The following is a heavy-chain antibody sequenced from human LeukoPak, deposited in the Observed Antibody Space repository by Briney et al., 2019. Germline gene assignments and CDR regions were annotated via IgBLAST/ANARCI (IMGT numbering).Heavy chain of an antibody. CDR2: MNPNTGNT. CDR3: ARGGITIFGVVSRMYNWFDP. D-gene: IGHD3-3*01. CDR1: GYTFTSYD. J-gene: IGHJ5*02. Sequence: GASVKVSCKASGYTFTSYDINWVRQATGQGLEWMGWMNPNTGNTGFAQKFQGRVTMTRDTSISTAYMELSSLRSEDTAVYYCARGGITIFGVVSRMYNWFDPWGQGTLVTVSS. V-gene: IGHV1-8*01.